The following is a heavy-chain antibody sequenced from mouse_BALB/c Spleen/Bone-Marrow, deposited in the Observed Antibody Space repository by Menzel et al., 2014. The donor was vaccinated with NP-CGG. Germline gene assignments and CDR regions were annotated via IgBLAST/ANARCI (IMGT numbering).Heavy chain of an antibody. J-gene: IGHJ3*01. CDR1: GFSLTSYG. V-gene: IGHV2-9*02. CDR2: IWAGGST. D-gene: IGHD2-4*01. Sequence: QVQLKESGPGLVAPSQSLSITCTVSGFSLTSYGVHWVRQPPGKGLEWLGVIWAGGSTNYNSALMSRLSISKDNSKSQLFLKMNSLQTDDTAMYYCAAPIYYDYPLFAYWGQGTLVTVSA. CDR3: AAPIYYDYPLFAY.